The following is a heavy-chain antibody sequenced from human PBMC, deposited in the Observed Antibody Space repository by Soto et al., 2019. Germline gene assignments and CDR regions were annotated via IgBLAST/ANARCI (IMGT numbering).Heavy chain of an antibody. V-gene: IGHV1-3*01. J-gene: IGHJ4*02. CDR2: INAGNGNT. Sequence: ASVKVSCKASGYTFTSYGISWVRQAPGQRLEWMGWINAGNGNTKYSQKFQGRVTITRDTSASTAYMELNSVTPEDTAVYYCARIRLNSSWYLFDYWGQGTLVTVSS. D-gene: IGHD6-13*01. CDR3: ARIRLNSSWYLFDY. CDR1: GYTFTSYG.